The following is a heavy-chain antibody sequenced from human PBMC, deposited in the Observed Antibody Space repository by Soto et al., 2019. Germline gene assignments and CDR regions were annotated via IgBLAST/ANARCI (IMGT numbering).Heavy chain of an antibody. CDR1: GFTFGSYA. D-gene: IGHD6-19*01. CDR3: AKRSSYSIGWYFDY. Sequence: PVGSLRLSCAASGFTFGSYAMSWVRQPPGKGLEWVSSISGSSTNTYYADSVKGRFTVSRDDSKSTLYLQMNSLRDEDTAIYYCAKRSSYSIGWYFDYWGQGTLVTVSS. CDR2: ISGSSTNT. V-gene: IGHV3-23*01. J-gene: IGHJ4*02.